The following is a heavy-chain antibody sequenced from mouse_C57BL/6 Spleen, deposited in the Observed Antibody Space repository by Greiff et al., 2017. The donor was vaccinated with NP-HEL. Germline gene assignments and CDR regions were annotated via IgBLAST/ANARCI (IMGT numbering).Heavy chain of an antibody. CDR1: GYTFTDYY. CDR2: INPYNGGT. J-gene: IGHJ4*01. CDR3: ARGEEAMDY. V-gene: IGHV1-19*01. Sequence: EVKLMESGPVLVKPGASVKMSCKASGYTFTDYYMNWVKQSHGKSLEWIGVINPYNGGTSYNQKFKGKATLTVDKSSSTAYMELNSLTSEDSAVYYWARGEEAMDYWGQGTSVTVSS.